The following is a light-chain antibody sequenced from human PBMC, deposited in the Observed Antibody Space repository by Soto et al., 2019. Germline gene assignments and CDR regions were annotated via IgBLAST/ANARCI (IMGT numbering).Light chain of an antibody. J-gene: IGKJ1*01. CDR2: GAS. Sequence: EIVMTQSPATLSVSPGERATLSCRASQSVSSNFAWYQQKPGQAPRLLIYGASTRTTGIPARFSGSESGTEFTLTISSLQSEDFSVYYCQQYNNWPPWTFGQGTNVEIK. CDR1: QSVSSN. V-gene: IGKV3-15*01. CDR3: QQYNNWPPWT.